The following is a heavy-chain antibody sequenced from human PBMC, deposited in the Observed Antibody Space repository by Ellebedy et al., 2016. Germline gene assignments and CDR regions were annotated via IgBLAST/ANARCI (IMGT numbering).Heavy chain of an antibody. CDR2: IWRRGTT. CDR1: GDSLSDYH. Sequence: GSLRLSXAVSGDSLSDYHWTWIRQPPGKGLEYIGYIWRRGTTFFNPSLKSRATMSIDTSKNQFSLKLSSVTAADTAVYYCARGRYNYGHVDIWGQGTMVTVSS. V-gene: IGHV4-59*08. CDR3: ARGRYNYGHVDI. J-gene: IGHJ3*02. D-gene: IGHD5-18*01.